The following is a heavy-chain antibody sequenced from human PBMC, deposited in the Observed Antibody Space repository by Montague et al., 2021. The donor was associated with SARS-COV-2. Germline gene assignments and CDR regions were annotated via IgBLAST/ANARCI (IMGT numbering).Heavy chain of an antibody. Sequence: ETLSLTCTVSGGSISSSSYYWGWIRQPPGKGLEWIGSIYYSGSTYYNPSLKSRVTISVDTSKNQFSLKLSSVTAADTAVYYCATVRSSGWESDYYYYGMDVWGQGTTVTVSS. CDR3: ATVRSSGWESDYYYYGMDV. CDR2: IYYSGST. D-gene: IGHD6-19*01. V-gene: IGHV4-39*01. CDR1: GGSISSSSYY. J-gene: IGHJ6*02.